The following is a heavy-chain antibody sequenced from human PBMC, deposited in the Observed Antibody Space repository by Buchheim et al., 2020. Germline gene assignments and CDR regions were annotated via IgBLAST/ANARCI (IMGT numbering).Heavy chain of an antibody. V-gene: IGHV3-30*18. Sequence: VQLLESGGGLEQAGGSLRLSCAASGFTFRSYAMSWVRQTPGKGLEWVAVISYDGSNKYYADSVKGRFTISRDNSKNTLYLQMNSLRAEDTAVYYCAKDSVGYSNYLVPDPDYYYYGMDVWGQGTT. D-gene: IGHD4-11*01. J-gene: IGHJ6*02. CDR2: ISYDGSNK. CDR1: GFTFRSYA. CDR3: AKDSVGYSNYLVPDPDYYYYGMDV.